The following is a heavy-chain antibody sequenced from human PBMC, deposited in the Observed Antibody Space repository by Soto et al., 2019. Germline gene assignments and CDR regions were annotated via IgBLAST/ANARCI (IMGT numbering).Heavy chain of an antibody. Sequence: QVQLVESGGGVVQPGRSLRLSCAASGFTCSSYAMHWVRQAPGKGLEWVAVISYDGSNKYYADSVKGRFTISRDNSKNTLYLQMNSLRAEDTAVYYCARGRGVVVPLDYWGQGTLVTVSS. V-gene: IGHV3-30-3*01. CDR3: ARGRGVVVPLDY. CDR2: ISYDGSNK. D-gene: IGHD2-15*01. J-gene: IGHJ4*02. CDR1: GFTCSSYA.